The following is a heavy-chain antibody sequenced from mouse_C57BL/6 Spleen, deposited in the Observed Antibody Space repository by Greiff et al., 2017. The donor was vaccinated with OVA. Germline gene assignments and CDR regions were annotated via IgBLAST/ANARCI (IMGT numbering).Heavy chain of an antibody. V-gene: IGHV1-80*01. D-gene: IGHD2-4*01. Sequence: VQLQQSGAELVKPGASVKISCKASGYAFSSYWMNWVKQRPGKGLEWIGQIYPGDGDTNYNGKFKGKATLTADKSSSTAYMQLSSLTSEDSAVYFWARGGDDYDYFDYWGQGTTLTVSS. CDR1: GYAFSSYW. J-gene: IGHJ2*01. CDR3: ARGGDDYDYFDY. CDR2: IYPGDGDT.